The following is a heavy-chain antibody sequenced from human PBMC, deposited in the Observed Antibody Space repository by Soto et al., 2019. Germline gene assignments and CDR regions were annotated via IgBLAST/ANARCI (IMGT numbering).Heavy chain of an antibody. CDR3: VRHGSY. CDR1: GVSITNTSYY. Sequence: QLQLQESGPGLVKPSETLSLTCTVSGVSITNTSYYWGWIRQPPGKGLEWIGTIYFSGSTFYNPSLKSRLTISVDTSKNQFSLRLSSVTAADTAVYYSVRHGSYWGQGTLVAVSS. V-gene: IGHV4-39*01. CDR2: IYFSGST. J-gene: IGHJ4*02.